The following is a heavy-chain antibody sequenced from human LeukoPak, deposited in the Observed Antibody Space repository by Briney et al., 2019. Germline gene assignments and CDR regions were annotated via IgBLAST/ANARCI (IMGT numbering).Heavy chain of an antibody. CDR3: ARCSQLLWFGELSSYYGMDV. Sequence: ASVKVSCKASGYTFTSYGISWVRRAPGQGLEWMGWISAYNGNTNYAQKLQGRVTMTTDTSTSTAYMELRSLRSDDTAVYYCARCSQLLWFGELSSYYGMDVWGQGSTVTVSS. CDR2: ISAYNGNT. D-gene: IGHD3-10*01. V-gene: IGHV1-18*01. J-gene: IGHJ6*02. CDR1: GYTFTSYG.